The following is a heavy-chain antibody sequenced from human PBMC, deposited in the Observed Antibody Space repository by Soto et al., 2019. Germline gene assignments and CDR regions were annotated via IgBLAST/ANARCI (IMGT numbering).Heavy chain of an antibody. CDR3: ARIYSSSWYEYYYYGMDV. CDR1: GGSISSSNW. J-gene: IGHJ6*02. V-gene: IGHV4-4*02. D-gene: IGHD6-13*01. Sequence: QVQLQESGPGLVKPSGTLSLTCAVSGGSISSSNWWSWVRQPPGKGLEWIGEIYHSGSTNYNPSLKSRVTISVDKSKNHFSLKLSSVTAADTAVYYCARIYSSSWYEYYYYGMDVWGQGTTVTVSS. CDR2: IYHSGST.